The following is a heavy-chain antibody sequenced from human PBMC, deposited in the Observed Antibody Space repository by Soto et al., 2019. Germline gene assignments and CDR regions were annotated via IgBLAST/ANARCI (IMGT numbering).Heavy chain of an antibody. CDR1: GYSFSTFA. CDR3: ATQGRTTTEFDF. CDR2: INAGNGDT. D-gene: IGHD4-4*01. V-gene: IGHV1-3*01. J-gene: IGHJ4*02. Sequence: ASVKVSCKASGYSFSTFAIHCVRQAPGQRLEWMGRINAGNGDTKYSEKFQGRVTITGRTSASTAYMDLSSLRSEDTAVYYCATQGRTTTEFDFWGQGTLVTVSS.